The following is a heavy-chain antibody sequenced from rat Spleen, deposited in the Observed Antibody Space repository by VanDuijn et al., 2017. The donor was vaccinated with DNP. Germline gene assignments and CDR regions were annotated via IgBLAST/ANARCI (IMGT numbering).Heavy chain of an antibody. Sequence: EVRLQESGPGLVRPSLSLSLTCSVTGYSITTNYWGWIRKFPGNTMEWIGHIHFSGSTNYNPSLKSRVSITRDSSKNPFFLQLNSVTTEDTATYYCARLGTTNYLDYWGQGVMVTVSS. CDR3: ARLGTTNYLDY. J-gene: IGHJ2*01. CDR1: GYSITTNY. CDR2: IHFSGST. V-gene: IGHV3-1*01. D-gene: IGHD1-10*01.